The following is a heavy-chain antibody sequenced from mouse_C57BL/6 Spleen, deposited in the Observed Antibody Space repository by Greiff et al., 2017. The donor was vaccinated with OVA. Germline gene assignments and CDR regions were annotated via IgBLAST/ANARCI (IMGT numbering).Heavy chain of an antibody. CDR3: ARLPPYYGSSYWYFDV. D-gene: IGHD1-1*01. V-gene: IGHV1-9*01. Sequence: QVTLKVSGAELMKPGASVKLSCKATGYTFTGYWIEWVKQRPGHGLEWIGEILPGSGSTNYNEKFKGKATFTADTSSNTAYMQLSSLTTEDSAIYYCARLPPYYGSSYWYFDVWGTGTTVTVSS. J-gene: IGHJ1*03. CDR1: GYTFTGYW. CDR2: ILPGSGST.